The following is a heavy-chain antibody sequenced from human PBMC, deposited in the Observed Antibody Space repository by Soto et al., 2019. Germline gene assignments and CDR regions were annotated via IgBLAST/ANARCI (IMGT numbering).Heavy chain of an antibody. V-gene: IGHV3-33*01. CDR1: GFTFSSYG. J-gene: IGHJ4*02. D-gene: IGHD3-3*01. CDR2: IWYDGSNK. Sequence: QVQLVESGGGVVQPGRSLRLSCAASGFTFSSYGMHWVRQAPGKGLERVAVIWYDGSNKYYADSVKGRFTISRDNSKNTLYLQMSSLRAEDTAVYYCARGPHYDFWSGSDYWGQGTLVTVSS. CDR3: ARGPHYDFWSGSDY.